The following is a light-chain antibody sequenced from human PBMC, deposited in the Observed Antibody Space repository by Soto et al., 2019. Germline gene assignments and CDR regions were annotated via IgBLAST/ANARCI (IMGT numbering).Light chain of an antibody. CDR2: MIS. J-gene: IGKJ2*01. CDR3: MQATQPYT. Sequence: DIVMTQTPLSSPVTLGQPASISCRSRQSLVHSDGNTYLSWLQQRPGQPPRLLIYMISNRFSGVPDRVSGSGAGTDFTLKSSRVEAEDVGVYYCMQATQPYTFGQGTKLEIK. V-gene: IGKV2-24*01. CDR1: QSLVHSDGNTY.